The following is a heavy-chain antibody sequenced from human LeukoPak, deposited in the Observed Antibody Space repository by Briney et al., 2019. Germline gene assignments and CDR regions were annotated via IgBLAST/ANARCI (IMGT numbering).Heavy chain of an antibody. V-gene: IGHV4-39*01. CDR1: GGSISSSSYY. D-gene: IGHD3-22*01. Sequence: SETLSLTCTVSGGSISSSSYYWGWIRQPPGKGLEWIGSIYYSGSTYYSPSLKSRVTISVDTSKNQFSLKLSSVTAADTAVYYRASTPGLYDSSGYLDYWGQGTLVTVSS. CDR2: IYYSGST. J-gene: IGHJ4*02. CDR3: ASTPGLYDSSGYLDY.